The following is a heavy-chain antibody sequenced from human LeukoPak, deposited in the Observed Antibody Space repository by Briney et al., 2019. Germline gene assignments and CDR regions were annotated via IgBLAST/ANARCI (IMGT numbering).Heavy chain of an antibody. D-gene: IGHD2-2*01. CDR2: ISDDGSNK. Sequence: GGSLRLSCAVSGFTFSSYAMHWVRQAPGKGLEWVAVISDDGSNKYYADSVKGRFTISRDNSKNTLYVQMNSLRAEDTAVYYCAKDRCSSTSCYDYFDYWGQGTLVSVSS. CDR1: GFTFSSYA. V-gene: IGHV3-30-3*01. J-gene: IGHJ4*02. CDR3: AKDRCSSTSCYDYFDY.